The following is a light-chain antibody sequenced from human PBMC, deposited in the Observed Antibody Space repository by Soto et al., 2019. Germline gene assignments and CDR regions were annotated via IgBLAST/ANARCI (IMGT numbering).Light chain of an antibody. CDR2: QVS. CDR1: QSISINLA. J-gene: IGKJ5*01. Sequence: EVVMTQSPATLSVSPGERVSLSCRASQSISINLAWMQQRPGQSPRRLIYQVSKRDSGVPGRFSGSGSGTDFTLKISRVEAEDVGVYYCMKGTHWPPNFGQGTRLEIK. V-gene: IGKV2-30*01. CDR3: MKGTHWPPN.